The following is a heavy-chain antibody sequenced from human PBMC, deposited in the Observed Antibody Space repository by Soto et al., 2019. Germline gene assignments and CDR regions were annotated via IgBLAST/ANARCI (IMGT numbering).Heavy chain of an antibody. CDR3: ARQAPYSSGWFSIDWFDP. J-gene: IGHJ5*02. D-gene: IGHD6-19*01. CDR2: IDPSDSYT. CDR1: GYSFTSYW. Sequence: GESLKISCKGSGYSFTSYWISWVLQMPGKGLEWMGRIDPSDSYTNYSPSFQGHVTISADKSISTAYLQWSSLKASDTAMYYCARQAPYSSGWFSIDWFDPWGQGTLVTVSS. V-gene: IGHV5-10-1*01.